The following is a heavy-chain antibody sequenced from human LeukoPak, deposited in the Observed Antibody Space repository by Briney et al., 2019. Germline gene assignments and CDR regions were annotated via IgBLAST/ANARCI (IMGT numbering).Heavy chain of an antibody. CDR1: GFTFSSYA. J-gene: IGHJ4*02. CDR3: ARSHDYGDFSFDY. V-gene: IGHV3-30*04. Sequence: GRSLRLPCAASGFTFSSYAIHWVRQAPGKGLEWVTFISHDGSNKYYADSVKGRFTISRDNAKNTLYLQMNSLRAEDTAVYYCARSHDYGDFSFDYWGQGTLVTVSS. D-gene: IGHD4-17*01. CDR2: ISHDGSNK.